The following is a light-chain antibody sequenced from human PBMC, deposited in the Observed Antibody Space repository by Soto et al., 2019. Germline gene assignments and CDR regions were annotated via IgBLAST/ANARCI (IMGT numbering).Light chain of an antibody. J-gene: IGKJ2*02. V-gene: IGKV3-15*01. CDR3: QQYNEWPGCT. Sequence: EIVMTQSPATLSVSPGERATLSCRASQRISNNLAWYQQKPGQAPRLLIYGVYSRATGVPARFSASGSGTEFTLTISSLQSEDFAVYYCQQYNEWPGCTFGQGTKLEI. CDR2: GVY. CDR1: QRISNN.